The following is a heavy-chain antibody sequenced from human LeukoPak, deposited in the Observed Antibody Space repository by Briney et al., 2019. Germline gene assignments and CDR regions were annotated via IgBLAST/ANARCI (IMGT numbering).Heavy chain of an antibody. J-gene: IGHJ6*03. Sequence: PGRSLRLSYAASGITFSDYYMSWIRRAPGKGLEWVSYISRSGTMIYYADSVKGRFTISRDNAKNSTYLQMNSLRAEDTAVYYCARVGGHSVPTRETASRYMDVWGKGTSVTVSS. CDR3: ARVGGHSVPTRETASRYMDV. V-gene: IGHV3-11*01. CDR2: ISRSGTMI. D-gene: IGHD5/OR15-5a*01. CDR1: GITFSDYY.